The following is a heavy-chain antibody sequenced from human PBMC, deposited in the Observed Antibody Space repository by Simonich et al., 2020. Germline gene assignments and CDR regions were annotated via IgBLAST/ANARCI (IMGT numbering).Heavy chain of an antibody. CDR3: ARDREVYGSGSYYNY. J-gene: IGHJ4*02. V-gene: IGHV3-7*01. D-gene: IGHD3-10*01. Sequence: EVQLVESGGGLVQPGGSLRLSCAASGFTFSSYWMSWVRQAPGKGLEWVEKIKKEGSEKYYVDSVKGRFTISRDNAKNSLYLQMNSLRAEDTAVYYCARDREVYGSGSYYNYWGQGTLVTVSS. CDR2: IKKEGSEK. CDR1: GFTFSSYW.